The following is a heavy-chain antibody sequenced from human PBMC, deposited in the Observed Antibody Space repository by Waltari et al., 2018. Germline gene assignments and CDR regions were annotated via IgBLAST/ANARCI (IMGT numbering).Heavy chain of an antibody. CDR1: GYTFTGYY. V-gene: IGHV1-2*02. CDR3: ARDITTMVRGVTDDAFDI. D-gene: IGHD3-10*01. Sequence: QVQLVQSGAEVKKPGASVKVSCKASGYTFTGYYMHWVRQAPGQGLEWMGWSNPNSGGTNYAQKCQGRVNMTRDTSISTAYMELSRLRSDDTSVYYCARDITTMVRGVTDDAFDIWGQGTMVTVSS. CDR2: SNPNSGGT. J-gene: IGHJ3*02.